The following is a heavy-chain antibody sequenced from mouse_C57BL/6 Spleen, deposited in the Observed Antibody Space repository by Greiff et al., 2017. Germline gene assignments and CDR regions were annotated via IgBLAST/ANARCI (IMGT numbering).Heavy chain of an antibody. D-gene: IGHD2-1*01. V-gene: IGHV3-6*01. CDR1: GYSITSGYY. Sequence: EVKLVESGPGLVKPSQSLSLTCSVTGYSITSGYYWNWIRQFPGNKLEWMGYISYDGSNNYNPSLKNRISITRDTSKNQFFLKLNSVTTEDTATYYCARERYGNYYFDYWGQGTTLTVSS. J-gene: IGHJ2*01. CDR2: ISYDGSN. CDR3: ARERYGNYYFDY.